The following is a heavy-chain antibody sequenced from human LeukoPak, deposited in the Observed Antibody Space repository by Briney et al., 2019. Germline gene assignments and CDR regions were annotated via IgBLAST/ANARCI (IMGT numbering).Heavy chain of an antibody. V-gene: IGHV4-59*01. CDR2: IYYSGST. CDR3: ARGLGTVTFFDY. D-gene: IGHD4-17*01. CDR1: GGSISSYY. J-gene: IGHJ4*02. Sequence: PSETLSLTCTVSGGSISSYYWSWIRQPPGKGLEWIGYIYYSGSTNYNPSLKSRVTISVDTSKNQFSLKLSSVTAADTAVYYCARGLGTVTFFDYWGQGTLVTVSS.